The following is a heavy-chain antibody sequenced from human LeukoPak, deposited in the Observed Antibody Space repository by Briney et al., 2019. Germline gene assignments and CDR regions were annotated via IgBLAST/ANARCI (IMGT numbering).Heavy chain of an antibody. Sequence: SETLSLTCTVPGGSISSGSYYWSWIRQPAGKGLEWIGRIYTSGSTNYNPSLKSRVTISVDTSKNQFSLKLSSVTAADTAVYYCAREGAAVVNDWFDPWGQGTLVTVSS. D-gene: IGHD4-23*01. V-gene: IGHV4-61*02. J-gene: IGHJ5*02. CDR2: IYTSGST. CDR3: AREGAAVVNDWFDP. CDR1: GGSISSGSYY.